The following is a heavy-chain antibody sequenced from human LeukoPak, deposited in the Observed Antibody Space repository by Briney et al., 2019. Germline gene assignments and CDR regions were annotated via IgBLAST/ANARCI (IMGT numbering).Heavy chain of an antibody. V-gene: IGHV1-2*02. CDR2: INPNTGGT. J-gene: IGHJ4*02. CDR3: AREGDSHGSGRGDS. CDR1: GYRFTGFY. D-gene: IGHD3-10*01. Sequence: GASVKVSCKTSGYRFTGFYIHWVRQAPGQGLEWMGWINPNTGGTNFAQKFQGRVTMTTDTSMNTAYMDLRSLTSDDTAVYYCAREGDSHGSGRGDSWGPGTLVIVSS.